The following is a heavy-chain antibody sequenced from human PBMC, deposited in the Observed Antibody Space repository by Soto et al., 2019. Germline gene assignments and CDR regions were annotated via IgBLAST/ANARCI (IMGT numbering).Heavy chain of an antibody. Sequence: QVQLVESGGGVVQPGRSLRLSCAASGFTFSSYGMHWVRQAPGKGLEWVAVISYDGSNKYYADSVKGRFTISRDNSKNTLYLQMNSLRAEDTAVYYCASDIVGATVVDAFDIWGQGTMVTVSS. J-gene: IGHJ3*02. D-gene: IGHD1-26*01. CDR1: GFTFSSYG. V-gene: IGHV3-30*03. CDR3: ASDIVGATVVDAFDI. CDR2: ISYDGSNK.